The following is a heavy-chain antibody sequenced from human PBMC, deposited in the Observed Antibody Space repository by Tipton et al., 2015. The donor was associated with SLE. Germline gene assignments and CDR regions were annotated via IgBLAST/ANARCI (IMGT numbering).Heavy chain of an antibody. Sequence: SLRLSCAASGFTFSSYAMSWVRQAPGKGLEWVSAISGSGGSTYYADSVKGRFTISRDNSKNTLYLQMNSLRAEDTAVYYCAKGSDGYGDSLYRDPWGQGTLVTVSS. D-gene: IGHD4-17*01. CDR3: AKGSDGYGDSLYRDP. CDR2: ISGSGGST. J-gene: IGHJ5*02. CDR1: GFTFSSYA. V-gene: IGHV3-23*01.